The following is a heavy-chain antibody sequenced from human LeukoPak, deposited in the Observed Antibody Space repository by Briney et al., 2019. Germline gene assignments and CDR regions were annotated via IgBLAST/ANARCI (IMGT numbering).Heavy chain of an antibody. Sequence: PGGSLRLSCAASGFTFSTYWMHWVRQAPGKGLVWVSRINSDGSSTSYADSVKGRFTISRDNAKNTLYLQMNSLRAEDTAVYYCAREYYGSGSYPDYWGQGTLVTVSS. V-gene: IGHV3-74*01. D-gene: IGHD3-10*01. CDR3: AREYYGSGSYPDY. J-gene: IGHJ4*02. CDR2: INSDGSST. CDR1: GFTFSTYW.